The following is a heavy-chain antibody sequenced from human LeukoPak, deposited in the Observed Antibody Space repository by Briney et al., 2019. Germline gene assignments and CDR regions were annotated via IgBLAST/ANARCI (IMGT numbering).Heavy chain of an antibody. CDR1: RLTFSNYG. Sequence: GGSLRLSCAASRLTFSNYGVNWVRQAPGKGLEWVSYINSRSSTIYYADSVRGRFTISRDNAKNSLYLQMNSLKAEDTAIYYCAREVGTPQAFDIWGQGTMVTVSS. CDR2: INSRSSTI. J-gene: IGHJ3*02. D-gene: IGHD1-26*01. V-gene: IGHV3-48*01. CDR3: AREVGTPQAFDI.